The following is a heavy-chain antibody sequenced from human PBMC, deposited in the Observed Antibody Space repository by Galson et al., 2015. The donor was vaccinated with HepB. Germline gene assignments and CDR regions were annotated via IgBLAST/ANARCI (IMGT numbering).Heavy chain of an antibody. D-gene: IGHD3-16*01. J-gene: IGHJ3*01. Sequence: SLRLSCAVSRFIFDDYAMHWVRQAPGKGPEWVSGISGNSGELGYADSVKGRFIISRDNTKNSLYLQMNSLRTEDTALYYCAKLVWEDDGFDVWGQGTMVTVS. CDR1: RFIFDDYA. CDR2: ISGNSGEL. V-gene: IGHV3-9*01. CDR3: AKLVWEDDGFDV.